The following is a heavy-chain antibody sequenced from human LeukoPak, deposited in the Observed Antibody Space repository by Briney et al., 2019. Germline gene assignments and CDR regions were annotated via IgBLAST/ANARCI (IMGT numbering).Heavy chain of an antibody. CDR1: GDSSSRRSYY. V-gene: IGHV4-61*01. Sequence: SETLSLTCTVSGDSSSRRSYYWSWIRQPPEKGLEWIGYIYYSGSTNYNPSLKSRVTISVDTSKNQFSLKLSSVTAADTAVYYCARGSIAAAVPLGYWGQGTLVTVSS. CDR3: ARGSIAAAVPLGY. J-gene: IGHJ4*02. D-gene: IGHD6-13*01. CDR2: IYYSGST.